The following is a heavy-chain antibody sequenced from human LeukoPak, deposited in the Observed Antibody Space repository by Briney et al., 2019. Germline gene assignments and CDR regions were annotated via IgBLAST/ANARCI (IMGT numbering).Heavy chain of an antibody. J-gene: IGHJ5*02. Sequence: ASVKVSCKASGYTFTSYYMHWVRQAPGQGLEWMGIINPSGGSTSYAQKFQGRVTMTRDMSTSTVYMELSSLRSEDTAVYYCARDRQQWLVPSVSCWFDPWGQGTLVTVSS. CDR3: ARDRQQWLVPSVSCWFDP. V-gene: IGHV1-46*01. CDR1: GYTFTSYY. CDR2: INPSGGST. D-gene: IGHD6-19*01.